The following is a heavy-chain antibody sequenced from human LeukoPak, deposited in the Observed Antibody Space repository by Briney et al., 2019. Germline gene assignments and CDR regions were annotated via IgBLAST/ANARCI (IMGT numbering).Heavy chain of an antibody. V-gene: IGHV1-69*04. CDR3: ARDWMSGPPYYYYGMDV. Sequence: SVKVSCKASGGTFSSYAISWVRQAPGQGVEWMGRIIPIFGIANYAQKFQGRVTITADKSTSTAYMELSSLRSEDTAVYYCARDWMSGPPYYYYGMDVWGQGTTVTVSS. CDR1: GGTFSSYA. J-gene: IGHJ6*02. CDR2: IIPIFGIA. D-gene: IGHD3-3*01.